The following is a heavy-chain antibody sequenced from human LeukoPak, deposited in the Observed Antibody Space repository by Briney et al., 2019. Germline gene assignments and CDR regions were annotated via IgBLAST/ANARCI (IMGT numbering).Heavy chain of an antibody. CDR3: ARDDATSFDY. J-gene: IGHJ4*02. CDR2: ISSSSSYI. V-gene: IGHV3-21*01. D-gene: IGHD2-2*01. Sequence: PGGSLRLSCAASGFTFSSYSMNWVRQAPGKGLEWVSSISSSSSYIYYADSVKGRFTISRDNSKNTLYLQMNSLRAEDTAVYYCARDDATSFDYWGQGTLVTVSS. CDR1: GFTFSSYS.